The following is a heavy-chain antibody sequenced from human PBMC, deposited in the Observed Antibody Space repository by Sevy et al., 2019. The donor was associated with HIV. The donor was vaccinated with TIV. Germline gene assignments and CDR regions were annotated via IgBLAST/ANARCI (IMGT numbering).Heavy chain of an antibody. CDR3: ARHYPDYYASSGYYYRRGYFDY. D-gene: IGHD3-22*01. J-gene: IGHJ4*02. Sequence: SETLSLTCTVSGGSISSSSYYWGWNRQPPGKGLEWIRSIYYSGSTYYNPYLKSRVTISVDTSKNQFSLKLSSVTAADTAVYYCARHYPDYYASSGYYYRRGYFDYWGQGTLVTVSS. CDR1: GGSISSSSYY. V-gene: IGHV4-39*01. CDR2: IYYSGST.